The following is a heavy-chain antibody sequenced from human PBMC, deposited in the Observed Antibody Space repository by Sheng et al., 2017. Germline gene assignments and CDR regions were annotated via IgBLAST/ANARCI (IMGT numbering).Heavy chain of an antibody. J-gene: IGHJ4*02. CDR3: ARDAFLERFDY. CDR2: IYHSGTT. Sequence: QVQLHESGPGLVKPSETLSLNLDSVSGYSISSNYYWGWIRQTPGKGLEWIGTIYHSGTTFYNPSFKSRVTISVDTSKNQFFLKLTSVTAADTAIYFCARDAFLERFDYWGQGTLVPVSS. V-gene: IGHV4-38-2*02. D-gene: IGHD3-3*01. CDR1: GYSISSNYY.